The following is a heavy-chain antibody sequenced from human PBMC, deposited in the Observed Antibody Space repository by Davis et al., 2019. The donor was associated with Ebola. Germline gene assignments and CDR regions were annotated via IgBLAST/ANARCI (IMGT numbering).Heavy chain of an antibody. V-gene: IGHV4-30-2*01. CDR1: GGSISSGGYS. CDR2: IYHSGST. Sequence: MPSETLSLTCAVSGGSISSGGYSWSWIRQPPGKGLEWIGYIYHSGSTYYNPSLKSRVTISVDRSKNQFSLKLSSVTAADTAVYYCARVHRIVVVPVADNWFDPWGQGTLVTVSS. CDR3: ARVHRIVVVPVADNWFDP. J-gene: IGHJ5*02. D-gene: IGHD2-2*01.